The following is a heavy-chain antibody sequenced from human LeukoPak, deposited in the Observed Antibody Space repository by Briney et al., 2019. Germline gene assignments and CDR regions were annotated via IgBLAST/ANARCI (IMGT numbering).Heavy chain of an antibody. D-gene: IGHD3-3*01. J-gene: IGHJ4*02. Sequence: GGSLRLSCAASGFTFSSYSMNWVRQAPGKGLEWVSSISSSSSYIYYADSVKGRFTISRDNAKNSLYLQMNSLRAEDTAVYYCARDAAFYDFWSGLTVHNWGQGTLVTVSS. CDR3: ARDAAFYDFWSGLTVHN. CDR2: ISSSSSYI. CDR1: GFTFSSYS. V-gene: IGHV3-21*01.